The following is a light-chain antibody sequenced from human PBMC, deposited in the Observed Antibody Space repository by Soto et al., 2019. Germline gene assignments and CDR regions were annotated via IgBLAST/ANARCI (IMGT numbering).Light chain of an antibody. CDR3: QQSSSTLGT. J-gene: IGKJ1*01. CDR2: AAS. V-gene: IGKV1-39*01. CDR1: QRISTY. Sequence: DIQMTQSPSSLSASVGDTVTITCRASQRISTYLNWYQQKPGTAPKLVISAASSLQSGVPTRFSGDGSGTDFTLTISSLQPEDVATYFCQQSSSTLGTFGQGTRV.